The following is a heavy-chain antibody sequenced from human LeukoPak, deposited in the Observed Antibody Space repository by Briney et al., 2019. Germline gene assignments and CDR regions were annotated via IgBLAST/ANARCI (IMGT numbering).Heavy chain of an antibody. Sequence: SSGTLSLTCTVSGGSISSYYWSWVRQPPGKGLEWVGYIYYSGSTNYNPSLKSRVTTSVDTSKNQFSLKLSSVTAADTAVYYCARCRDGYNFLDSWGQGTLVTVSS. CDR2: IYYSGST. J-gene: IGHJ4*02. CDR1: GGSISSYY. CDR3: ARCRDGYNFLDS. D-gene: IGHD5-24*01. V-gene: IGHV4-59*08.